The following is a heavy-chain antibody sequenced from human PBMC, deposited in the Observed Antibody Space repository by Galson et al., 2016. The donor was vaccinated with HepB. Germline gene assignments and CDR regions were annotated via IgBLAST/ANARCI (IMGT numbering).Heavy chain of an antibody. Sequence: SETLSLTCTVSGGSISSYYWSWIRQPPGKGLEWIGYIYYSGTTKYNPSLKSRVTISVDTSKNQFSLKLRSVTAADTAVYYCARGVGARGLDYWYFDLWGRGTLVTVSS. CDR1: GGSISSYY. V-gene: IGHV4-59*01. D-gene: IGHD1-26*01. J-gene: IGHJ2*01. CDR3: ARGVGARGLDYWYFDL. CDR2: IYYSGTT.